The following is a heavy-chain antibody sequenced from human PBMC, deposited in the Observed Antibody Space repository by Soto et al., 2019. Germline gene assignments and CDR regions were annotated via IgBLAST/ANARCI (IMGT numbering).Heavy chain of an antibody. CDR3: ARTGPYSSGNN. CDR1: GTSVSGANW. Sequence: QVQLQESGPGLVDPLGTLSLTCAVSGTSVSGANWWGWVRQPPGKGLEWIGEIHSSGNTDYNPSLMSRVTISRDLSKNVFSLKLTSLTAADTAVYYCARTGPYSSGNNWGQGTLVSVSS. D-gene: IGHD3-22*01. CDR2: IHSSGNT. V-gene: IGHV4-4*02. J-gene: IGHJ4*02.